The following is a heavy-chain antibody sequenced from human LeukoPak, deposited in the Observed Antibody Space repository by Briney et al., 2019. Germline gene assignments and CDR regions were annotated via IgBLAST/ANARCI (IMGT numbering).Heavy chain of an antibody. D-gene: IGHD3-16*01. CDR2: LYYSGST. CDR3: VRVITGSQYDS. V-gene: IGHV4-59*08. Sequence: SETLSLTCTVSGVSISSYYWSWIRQPPGRGLEWIGYLYYSGSTNYNPSLKSRVTISVDTSKNQFSVKLTSVTAEDTAMYYCVRVITGSQYDSWGQGTLVTVSS. CDR1: GVSISSYY. J-gene: IGHJ4*02.